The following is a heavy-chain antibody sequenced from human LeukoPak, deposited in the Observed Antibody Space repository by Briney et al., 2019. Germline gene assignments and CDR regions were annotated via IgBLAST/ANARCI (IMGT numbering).Heavy chain of an antibody. CDR3: ARDFTAMATNWFDP. V-gene: IGHV1-3*01. Sequence: GASVKVSCKASGYTFTSYAMHWVRQAPGQRLEWMGWINAGNGNTKYSQKFQGRVTITRDTSASTAYMELSSLRSEDTAVYYCARDFTAMATNWFDPWGQGTLVTVSS. CDR1: GYTFTSYA. CDR2: INAGNGNT. J-gene: IGHJ5*02. D-gene: IGHD5-18*01.